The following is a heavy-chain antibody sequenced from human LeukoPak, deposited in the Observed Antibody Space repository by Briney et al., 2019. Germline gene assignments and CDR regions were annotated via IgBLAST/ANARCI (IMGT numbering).Heavy chain of an antibody. CDR3: ARGSYSGGYYWFDP. CDR1: GGSISSGGYY. CDR2: IYYSGST. Sequence: SETLSLTCTVSGGSISSGGYYWSWIRQHPGKGLEWIGYIYYSGSTYYNPSLKSRVTISVDTSKNLFSLKLSSVTAADTAVYYCARGSYSGGYYWFDPWGQGTLVTVSS. J-gene: IGHJ5*02. V-gene: IGHV4-31*03. D-gene: IGHD1-26*01.